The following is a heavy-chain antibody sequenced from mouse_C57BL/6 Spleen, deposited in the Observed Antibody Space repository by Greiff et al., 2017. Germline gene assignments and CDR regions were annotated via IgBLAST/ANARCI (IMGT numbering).Heavy chain of an antibody. CDR3: ARYDYDVRYYARDY. V-gene: IGHV1-76*01. J-gene: IGHJ4*01. CDR2: IYPGSGNT. Sequence: VQLQQSGAELVRPGASVKLSCKASGYTFTDYYINWVKQRPGQGLEWIARIYPGSGNTYYNEKFKGKATLTAEKSSSTAYMQLSSLTSEDSAVYFCARYDYDVRYYARDYWGQGTSVTVSS. CDR1: GYTFTDYY. D-gene: IGHD2-4*01.